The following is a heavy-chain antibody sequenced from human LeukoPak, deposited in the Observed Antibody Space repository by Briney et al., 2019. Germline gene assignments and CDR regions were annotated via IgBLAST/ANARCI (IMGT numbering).Heavy chain of an antibody. V-gene: IGHV3-7*01. Sequence: GGSLRLSCAASGFTFSNYWMSWVRQAPGKGLEWVASIKQDGSEKYCVDSVKGRFTNSRDNAKTSLYLQMNSLTAEDTAVYYYAREPRVIGTTMVKATVDYWGQGTLVTVSS. CDR3: AREPRVIGTTMVKATVDY. CDR1: GFTFSNYW. J-gene: IGHJ4*02. CDR2: IKQDGSEK. D-gene: IGHD5-18*01.